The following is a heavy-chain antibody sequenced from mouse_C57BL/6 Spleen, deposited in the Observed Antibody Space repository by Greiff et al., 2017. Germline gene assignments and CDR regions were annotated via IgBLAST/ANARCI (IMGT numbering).Heavy chain of an antibody. V-gene: IGHV1-39*01. D-gene: IGHD1-1*01. CDR1: GYSFTDYN. Sequence: EVKLMESGPELVKPGASVKISCKASGYSFTDYNMNWVKQSNGKSLEWIGVINPNYGTTSYNQKFKGKATLTVDQSSSTAYMQLNSLTSEDSAVYYCARADYYYGSSYFDYWGQGTTLTVSS. CDR2: INPNYGTT. J-gene: IGHJ2*01. CDR3: ARADYYYGSSYFDY.